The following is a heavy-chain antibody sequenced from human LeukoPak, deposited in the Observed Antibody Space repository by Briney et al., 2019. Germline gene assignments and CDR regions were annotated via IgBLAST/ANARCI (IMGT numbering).Heavy chain of an antibody. V-gene: IGHV4-34*01. Sequence: SETLSLICTVYGGSFSGYYWNWIRQPPGKGLEWIGEINHSGSTNYNPSLKSRVTISVDTSKNQFSLKLSSVTAADTAVYYCARLGIAAAGTWDYWGQGTLVTVSS. CDR2: INHSGST. CDR3: ARLGIAAAGTWDY. J-gene: IGHJ4*02. CDR1: GGSFSGYY. D-gene: IGHD6-13*01.